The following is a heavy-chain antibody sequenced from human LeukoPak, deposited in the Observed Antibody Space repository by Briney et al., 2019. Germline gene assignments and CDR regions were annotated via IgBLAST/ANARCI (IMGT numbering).Heavy chain of an antibody. V-gene: IGHV1-2*02. CDR1: GDTFSSYY. CDR2: INPNSGGT. D-gene: IGHD2-21*02. J-gene: IGHJ4*02. Sequence: ASVKVSCKASGDTFSSYYMHWVRQAPGQGLEWMGIINPNSGGTNYAQKFQGRVTMTRDTSISTAYMELSRLRSDDTAVYYCARDPFCGGDCYSFSDYWGQGTLVTVSS. CDR3: ARDPFCGGDCYSFSDY.